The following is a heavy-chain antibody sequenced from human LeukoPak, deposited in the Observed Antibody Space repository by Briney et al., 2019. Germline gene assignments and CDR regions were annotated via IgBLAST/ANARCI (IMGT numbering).Heavy chain of an antibody. CDR1: GYTFTSYA. J-gene: IGHJ4*02. Sequence: ASVKVSCKASGYTFTSYAMNWVRQAPGQGLEWMGWFNTNTGNPTYAQGFTGRFVFSLDISVTTAYLQISSLKAVDTAVYYCAREVAPGGFDYWGQGTLVTVSS. D-gene: IGHD4-23*01. V-gene: IGHV7-4-1*02. CDR2: FNTNTGNP. CDR3: AREVAPGGFDY.